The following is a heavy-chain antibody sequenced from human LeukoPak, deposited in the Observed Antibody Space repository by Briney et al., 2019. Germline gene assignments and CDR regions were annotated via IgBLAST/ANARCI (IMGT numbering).Heavy chain of an antibody. D-gene: IGHD4-23*01. Sequence: PSETLSLTCTVSGGSISSYYWSWIRQPPGKGLEWIGYIYYSGSTNYNPSLKSRVTISVDTSKNQFSLKLSSVTAADTAVYYCARLGGNSGGIFDYWGQGTLVTVSS. CDR1: GGSISSYY. V-gene: IGHV4-59*08. CDR2: IYYSGST. CDR3: ARLGGNSGGIFDY. J-gene: IGHJ4*02.